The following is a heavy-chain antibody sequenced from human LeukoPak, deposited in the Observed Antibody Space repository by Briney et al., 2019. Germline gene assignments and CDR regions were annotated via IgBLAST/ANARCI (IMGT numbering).Heavy chain of an antibody. J-gene: IGHJ2*01. Sequence: SETLSLTCTVSGGSISSYYWSWIRQPPGKGLEWIGYIYYSGSTNYNPSLKSRVTISVDTSKNQFSLKLSSVTAADTAVYYCATVVPAAKGDWYFDLWGRGTLVTVSS. CDR3: ATVVPAAKGDWYFDL. CDR1: GGSISSYY. CDR2: IYYSGST. D-gene: IGHD2-2*01. V-gene: IGHV4-59*08.